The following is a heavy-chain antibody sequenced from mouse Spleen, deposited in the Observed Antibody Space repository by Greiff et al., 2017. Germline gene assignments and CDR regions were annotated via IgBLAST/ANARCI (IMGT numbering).Heavy chain of an antibody. D-gene: IGHD4-1*01. CDR2: ISYSGST. Sequence: EVQVVESGPGMVKPSQSLSLTCTVTGYSITSGYDWHWIRHFPGNKLEWMGYISYSGSTNYNPSLKSRISITHDTSKNHFFLKLNSVTTEDTATYYCARGWDSWFAYWGQGTLVTVSA. CDR1: GYSITSGYD. J-gene: IGHJ3*01. V-gene: IGHV3-1*01. CDR3: ARGWDSWFAY.